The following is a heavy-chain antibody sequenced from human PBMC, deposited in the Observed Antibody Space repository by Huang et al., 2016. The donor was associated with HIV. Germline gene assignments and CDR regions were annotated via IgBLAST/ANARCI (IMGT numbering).Heavy chain of an antibody. D-gene: IGHD3-22*01. CDR1: GYTFTNYA. CDR3: ARERYYYDRSGYYTPVEYFHH. CDR2: ISGDNGKT. Sequence: QVKLVQSGAEVKKPGASVKVSCKASGYTFTNYAINWVRQCHGQSLEWMGWISGDNGKTNDAQKVQGRVTMTKDTSTSTAYMELRSLRSDDTAVYYCARERYYYDRSGYYTPVEYFHHWGQGTLVTVSS. J-gene: IGHJ1*01. V-gene: IGHV1-18*01.